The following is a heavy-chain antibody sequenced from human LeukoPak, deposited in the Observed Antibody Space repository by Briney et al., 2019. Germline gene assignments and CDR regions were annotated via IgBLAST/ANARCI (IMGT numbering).Heavy chain of an antibody. CDR3: ARVWFIAVAGTGVFDI. CDR2: IYYSGST. CDR1: GGSISSYY. J-gene: IGHJ3*02. V-gene: IGHV4-59*01. Sequence: PSETLSLTCTVSGGSISSYYWSWIRQPPGKGLEWIGYIYYSGSTNYNPSLKSRVTISVDTSKNQFSLKLSSVTAADTAVYYCARVWFIAVAGTGVFDIWGQGTMVTVSS. D-gene: IGHD6-19*01.